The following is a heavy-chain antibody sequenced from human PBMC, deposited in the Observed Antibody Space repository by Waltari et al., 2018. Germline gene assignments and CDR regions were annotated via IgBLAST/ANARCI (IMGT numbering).Heavy chain of an antibody. J-gene: IGHJ5*02. CDR2: IIPIFGTA. CDR3: ARDNGDYGPNWFDP. V-gene: IGHV1-69*05. Sequence: QVQLVQSGAEVKKPGSSVTVSCKASGGTFSSYAISWVRQAPGQGLEWMGGIIPIFGTANYAQKFQGRVTITTDESTSTAYMELSSLRSEDTAVYYCARDNGDYGPNWFDPWGQGTLVTVSS. CDR1: GGTFSSYA. D-gene: IGHD4-17*01.